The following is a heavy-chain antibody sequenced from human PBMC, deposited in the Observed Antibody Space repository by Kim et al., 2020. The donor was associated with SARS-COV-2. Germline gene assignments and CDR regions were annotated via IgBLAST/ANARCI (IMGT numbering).Heavy chain of an antibody. Sequence: SVKVSCKASGGTFSSYAVSWVRQAPGQGLEWMGGIIPIFGAANYAQKFQCRVTITADESTNTAYMELSSLRSEDTAMYYCTRGRVEMTTNDAFDICGQGTKVTVSS. J-gene: IGHJ3*02. D-gene: IGHD4-4*01. CDR2: IIPIFGAA. V-gene: IGHV1-69*13. CDR1: GGTFSSYA. CDR3: TRGRVEMTTNDAFDI.